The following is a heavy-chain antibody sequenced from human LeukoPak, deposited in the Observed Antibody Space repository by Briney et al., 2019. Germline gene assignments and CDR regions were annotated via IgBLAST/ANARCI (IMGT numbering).Heavy chain of an antibody. V-gene: IGHV1-8*03. CDR1: GYTFTSYD. Sequence: GASVKVSCKASGYTFTSYDIDWVRQATGQGLEWMGWMNPNSGNTGYAQKFQGRVTITRNTSISTAYMELSSLRSEDTAVYYCARKLGYCSSTSCYYWFDPWSQGTLVTVSS. CDR2: MNPNSGNT. CDR3: ARKLGYCSSTSCYYWFDP. D-gene: IGHD2-2*01. J-gene: IGHJ5*02.